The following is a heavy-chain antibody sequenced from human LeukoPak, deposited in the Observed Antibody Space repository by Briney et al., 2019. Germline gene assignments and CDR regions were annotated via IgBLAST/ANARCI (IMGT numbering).Heavy chain of an antibody. V-gene: IGHV1-69*04. D-gene: IGHD3-22*01. CDR2: IIPILGIA. Sequence: SVKVSCKASGGTFSSYAISWVRQAPGQGLEWMGRIIPILGIADYAQKFQGRVTITADKSTSTAYLELSSLRSENTAVYYCARDGIASNYYDSSRLAGAFDYWGQGTLVTVSS. CDR1: GGTFSSYA. J-gene: IGHJ4*02. CDR3: ARDGIASNYYDSSRLAGAFDY.